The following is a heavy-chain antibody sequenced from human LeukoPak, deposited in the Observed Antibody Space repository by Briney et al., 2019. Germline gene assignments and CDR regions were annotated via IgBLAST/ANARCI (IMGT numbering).Heavy chain of an antibody. V-gene: IGHV3-23*01. CDR3: AKDLPYYYYYYMDV. Sequence: GGSLRLSCAASGFSFRSYPMSWFRQAPGKGLEWVSTISGSDGSTYYADSVKGRFTISRDNSKNTLYLQMNSLRAEDTAVYYCAKDLPYYYYYYMDVWGKGTTVTASS. CDR2: ISGSDGST. CDR1: GFSFRSYP. J-gene: IGHJ6*03.